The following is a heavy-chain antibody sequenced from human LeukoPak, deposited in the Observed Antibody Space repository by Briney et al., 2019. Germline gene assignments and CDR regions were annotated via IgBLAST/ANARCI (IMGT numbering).Heavy chain of an antibody. J-gene: IGHJ4*02. CDR2: INHSGST. V-gene: IGHV4-34*01. Sequence: PSETLSLTCAVYGGSFSGYYWSWIRQPPGKGREWIGEINHSGSTNYNPSLKSRVTISVDTSKNQFSLKLSSVTAADTAVYYCARGYCSSTSCYSDFLWEVFDYWGQGTLVTVSS. D-gene: IGHD2-2*01. CDR1: GGSFSGYY. CDR3: ARGYCSSTSCYSDFLWEVFDY.